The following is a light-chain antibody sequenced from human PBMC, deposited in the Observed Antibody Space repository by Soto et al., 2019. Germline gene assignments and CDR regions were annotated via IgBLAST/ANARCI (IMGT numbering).Light chain of an antibody. V-gene: IGKV1-5*01. CDR3: QQYNSLWT. CDR1: QSISSW. Sequence: DIQMTQSPSTLSASVGDRVTITCRASQSISSWLAWYQQKPGKAPKLLIYDASLLESGVPSRFSGSGSGTEFTLTISSLQPDDFATYYCQQYNSLWTFGQGTKVEIK. CDR2: DAS. J-gene: IGKJ1*01.